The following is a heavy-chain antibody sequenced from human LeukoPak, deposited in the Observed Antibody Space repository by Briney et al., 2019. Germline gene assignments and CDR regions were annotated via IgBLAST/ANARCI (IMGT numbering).Heavy chain of an antibody. Sequence: SVKVSCKASGGTFSSYAISWVRQAPGQGLEWMGGIIPIFGTANYAQKFQGRVTMTRDTSTSTVYMELSSLRSEDTAVFYCARDPTTIFGVVIHPFDFWGQGTLVTVSS. V-gene: IGHV1-69*05. CDR1: GGTFSSYA. CDR2: IIPIFGTA. J-gene: IGHJ4*02. CDR3: ARDPTTIFGVVIHPFDF. D-gene: IGHD3-3*01.